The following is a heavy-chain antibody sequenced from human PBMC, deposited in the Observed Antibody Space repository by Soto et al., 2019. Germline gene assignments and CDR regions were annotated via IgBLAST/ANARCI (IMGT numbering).Heavy chain of an antibody. CDR1: GGTFGSYA. J-gene: IGHJ6*02. Sequence: QVQLVQSGAEVKKPGSSVKVSCKASGGTFGSYAISWVRQAPGQGLEWMGGIIPIPGTANYGQEFQGRVTIAADESTSTAYMELSSLRSEDTAVYYCARSQGSSTSLEIYYYYYYGMDVWGQGTTVTVSS. CDR3: ARSQGSSTSLEIYYYYYYGMDV. D-gene: IGHD2-2*01. V-gene: IGHV1-69*01. CDR2: IIPIPGTA.